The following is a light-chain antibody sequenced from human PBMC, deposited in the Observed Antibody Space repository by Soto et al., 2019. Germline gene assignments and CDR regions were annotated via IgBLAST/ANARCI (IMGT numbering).Light chain of an antibody. J-gene: IGKJ3*01. CDR3: QPSGTFPLP. V-gene: IGKV3-20*01. CDR1: QSVGSTY. Sequence: EIVLTQSPGTLSLSPGERATLSCRASQSVGSTYLAWYQQKPGQAPKLLIYGVSSRATGIPDRFSGSGSGTYFTLTISRMEPEDFGASYFQPSGTFPLPFRPGNKVDF. CDR2: GVS.